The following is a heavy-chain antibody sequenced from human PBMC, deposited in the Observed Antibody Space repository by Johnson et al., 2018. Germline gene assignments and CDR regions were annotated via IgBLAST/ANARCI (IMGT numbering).Heavy chain of an antibody. D-gene: IGHD6-13*01. CDR1: GFTFTSYT. CDR2: ITSSNFQ. J-gene: IGHJ1*01. Sequence: VQLVQSGGGQVKPGGSLRLSCSASGFTFTSYTMNWVRQAPGKGLEWISSITSSNFQSYADSLKGRFTISRDNAKNSLFLQMNSLRAEDTAVYYCASDPRIAAAGAEYFHPWGQGTLVTVSS. CDR3: ASDPRIAAAGAEYFHP. V-gene: IGHV3-21*06.